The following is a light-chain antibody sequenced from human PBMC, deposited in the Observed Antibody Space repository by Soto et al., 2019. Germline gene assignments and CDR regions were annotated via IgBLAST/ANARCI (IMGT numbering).Light chain of an antibody. CDR2: GAS. J-gene: IGKJ1*01. V-gene: IGKV3-15*01. CDR3: QQYNTWPPGT. CDR1: QSVSSN. Sequence: EIVMTQSPATLSVSPGERATLSCRASQSVSSNLAWYQQKPGQAPRLLIYGASTRATGVHARFSGSGSGTEFPPTISSLQSENFAVYYCQQYNTWPPGTFGPGTKVEIK.